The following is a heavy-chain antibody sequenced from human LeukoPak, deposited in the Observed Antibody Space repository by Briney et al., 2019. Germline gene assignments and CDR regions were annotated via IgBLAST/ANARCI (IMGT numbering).Heavy chain of an antibody. CDR1: TYSFTSYW. V-gene: IGHV5-51*01. CDR2: IYPRDSDT. CDR3: ARLPSMVRGTYFDY. Sequence: GESLKISCEGSTYSFTSYWIGWVRQMPGKGLEWMGIIYPRDSDTRYSPSFQGQVTISADKSISTAFLQWSSLEASDTAMYYCARLPSMVRGTYFDYWGQGTLVTVSS. J-gene: IGHJ4*02. D-gene: IGHD3-10*01.